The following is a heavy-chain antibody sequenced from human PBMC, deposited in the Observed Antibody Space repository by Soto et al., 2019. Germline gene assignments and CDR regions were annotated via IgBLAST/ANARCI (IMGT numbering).Heavy chain of an antibody. D-gene: IGHD3-10*02. CDR2: SIPFIGTS. V-gene: IGHV1-69*11. CDR1: GGTFSSYA. Sequence: SVKVSCKASGGTFSSYAISWVLQAPGQGLEWMGRSIPFIGTSNYAQKFQGRVTITADESTSTAYMELSSLRSEDSAVYYCARDDSRRRDSNQSPMYNRFDPRGQGTPVTVSP. CDR3: ARDDSRRRDSNQSPMYNRFDP. J-gene: IGHJ5*02.